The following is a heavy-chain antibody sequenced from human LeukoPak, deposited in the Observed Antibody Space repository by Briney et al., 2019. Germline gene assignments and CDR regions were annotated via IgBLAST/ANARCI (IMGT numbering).Heavy chain of an antibody. D-gene: IGHD3-22*01. Sequence: GGSLRLSCAASGFSLSSYAMSWVRQAPGKGLEWVSAISSTDAGTYHADSVRGRFTISRDRSKNTLYLQMNSLRAEDAAVYYCAQAPVTSCRVAYCYPFDYWGQGTLVTVSS. CDR3: AQAPVTSCRVAYCYPFDY. CDR2: ISSTDAGT. V-gene: IGHV3-23*01. J-gene: IGHJ4*02. CDR1: GFSLSSYA.